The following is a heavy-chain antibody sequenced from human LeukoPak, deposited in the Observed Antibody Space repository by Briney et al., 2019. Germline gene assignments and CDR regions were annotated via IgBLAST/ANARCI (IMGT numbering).Heavy chain of an antibody. CDR1: GFTFSTFA. D-gene: IGHD3-22*01. CDR2: ISGSGGST. CDR3: AKVGGYWAFDI. V-gene: IGHV3-23*01. Sequence: QTGGSLRLSCAASGFTFSTFAMIRVRQPPGKGLEWVSAISGSGGSTYYADSVKGRFTISRDNSKNTLYLQMNSLRAEDTAVYYCAKVGGYWAFDIWGQGTMVTVSS. J-gene: IGHJ3*02.